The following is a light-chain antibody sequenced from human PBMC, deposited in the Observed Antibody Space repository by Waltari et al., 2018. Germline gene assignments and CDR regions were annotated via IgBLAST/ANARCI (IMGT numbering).Light chain of an antibody. CDR1: QSVTTN. J-gene: IGKJ2*01. Sequence: EIVLTQSPATLSVSPGGRATLSCRASQSVTTNLAWYQQRPGQAPSLLIYDASTRATGFPARFSGSGSGTEFTLTISSLQSTDFAVYYCQQYDDWSFGQGTKLEIK. CDR2: DAS. V-gene: IGKV3-15*01. CDR3: QQYDDWS.